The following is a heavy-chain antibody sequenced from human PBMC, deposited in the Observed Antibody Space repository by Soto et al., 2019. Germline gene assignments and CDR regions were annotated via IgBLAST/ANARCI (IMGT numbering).Heavy chain of an antibody. J-gene: IGHJ4*02. Sequence: GGSLRLSCAASGFSFRTHGMIWVRQAPGKGPEWLAIISDSGGSTYYADSVKGRLTISRDNSKNTLFLQMNSLRPEDTAVYYCARAGQRYYFDYWGQGXLVTVSS. CDR1: GFSFRTHG. CDR2: ISDSGGST. CDR3: ARAGQRYYFDY. V-gene: IGHV3-23*01. D-gene: IGHD3-16*01.